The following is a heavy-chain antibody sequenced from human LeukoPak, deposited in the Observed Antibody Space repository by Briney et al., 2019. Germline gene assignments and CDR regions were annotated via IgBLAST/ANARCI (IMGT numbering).Heavy chain of an antibody. CDR3: ARDAGRRYGDYKDY. V-gene: IGHV3-21*01. D-gene: IGHD4-17*01. Sequence: GGSLRLSCAASGFTFSSYSMNWVRQAPGKGLECVSSISSSSSYINYADSVKGRFTISRDNAKNSLYLQMNSLRAEDTAVYYCARDAGRRYGDYKDYWGQGTLVTVSS. CDR2: ISSSSSYI. CDR1: GFTFSSYS. J-gene: IGHJ4*02.